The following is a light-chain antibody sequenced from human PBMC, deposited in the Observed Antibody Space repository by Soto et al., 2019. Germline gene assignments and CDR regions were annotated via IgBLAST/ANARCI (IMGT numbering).Light chain of an antibody. Sequence: QSALTQPASVSESLGQSITISCSGTSSDIGGHNFVSWYQQLPGKTPKVLIYGVSNRPSGISNRFSGSKSGNTASLTISGLQAEDEADYYCSSYTFSNTWVFGGGTKVTVL. CDR3: SSYTFSNTWV. J-gene: IGLJ3*02. CDR1: SSDIGGHNF. CDR2: GVS. V-gene: IGLV2-14*01.